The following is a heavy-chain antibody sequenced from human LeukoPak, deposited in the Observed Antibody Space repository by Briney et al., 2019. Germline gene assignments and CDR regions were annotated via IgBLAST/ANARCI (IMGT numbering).Heavy chain of an antibody. CDR2: MYTSGSGST. D-gene: IGHD3-22*01. Sequence: SETLSLTCTVSGGSISSYQWSWIRRPAGKGLEWIGRMYTSGSGSTNYNPSLKSRVTMSVDTSKNQFSLKLNSVTAADTAVYYCARVGGFSTYYDSSGYYWFDPWGQGTLVTVSS. V-gene: IGHV4-4*07. CDR1: GGSISSYQ. J-gene: IGHJ5*02. CDR3: ARVGGFSTYYDSSGYYWFDP.